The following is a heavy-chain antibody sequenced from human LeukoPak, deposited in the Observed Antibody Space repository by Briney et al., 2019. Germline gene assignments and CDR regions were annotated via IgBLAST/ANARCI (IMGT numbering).Heavy chain of an antibody. CDR2: ISYDGSNK. D-gene: IGHD2-15*01. J-gene: IGHJ4*02. Sequence: SGGSLRLSCAASGFTFSSYGMHWVRQAPGKGLEWVAVISYDGSNKYYADSVKGRFTISRDNSKNTLYLQMNSLRAEDTAVYYCAKDRGGASNYFDYWGQGTLVTVSS. CDR1: GFTFSSYG. CDR3: AKDRGGASNYFDY. V-gene: IGHV3-30*18.